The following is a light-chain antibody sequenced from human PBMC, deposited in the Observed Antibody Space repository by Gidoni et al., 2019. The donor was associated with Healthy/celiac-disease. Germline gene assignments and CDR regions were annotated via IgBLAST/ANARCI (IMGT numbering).Light chain of an antibody. CDR2: EDN. Sequence: NFMLTQPHSVSESPGKTVTISCTGSSGSIASNYVQWYQQRPGSAPTTVIYEDNQRPSGVPDRFSGAIASSSNSASLTISGLKTEDEADYYCQSYDSSHHWVFGGGTKLTGL. CDR3: QSYDSSHHWV. V-gene: IGLV6-57*02. J-gene: IGLJ3*02. CDR1: SGSIASNY.